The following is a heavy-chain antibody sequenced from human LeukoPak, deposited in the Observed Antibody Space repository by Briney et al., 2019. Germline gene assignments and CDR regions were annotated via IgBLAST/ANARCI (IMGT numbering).Heavy chain of an antibody. J-gene: IGHJ6*03. V-gene: IGHV4-4*07. CDR1: GGSISSYY. CDR3: ARSYYGSGSAGYYYYYMDV. CDR2: IYTSGST. D-gene: IGHD3-10*01. Sequence: PSETLSLTCTVSGGSISSYYWSWIRQPAGKGLEWIGRIYTSGSTNYNPSLKSRVTMSVDTSKNQFSLKLSSVTAADTAVYYCARSYYGSGSAGYYYYYMDVWGKGTTVTISS.